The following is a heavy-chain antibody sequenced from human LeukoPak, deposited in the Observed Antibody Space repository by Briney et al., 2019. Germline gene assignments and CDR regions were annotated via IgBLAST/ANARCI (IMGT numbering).Heavy chain of an antibody. D-gene: IGHD6-19*01. Sequence: PGGSLRLSCAASGFTFDDYALHWVRQAPGEGLEWVSGISWNSGIIGYADSVKGRFTISRDNAKNSLYLQMNSLRAEDTAVYYCARGSVAGNHAFDIWGQGTMVTVSS. CDR3: ARGSVAGNHAFDI. CDR1: GFTFDDYA. CDR2: ISWNSGII. V-gene: IGHV3-9*01. J-gene: IGHJ3*02.